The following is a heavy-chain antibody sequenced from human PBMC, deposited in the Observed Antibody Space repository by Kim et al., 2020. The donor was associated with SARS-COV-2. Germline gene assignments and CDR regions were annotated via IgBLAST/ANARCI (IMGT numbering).Heavy chain of an antibody. V-gene: IGHV4-59*01. J-gene: IGHJ4*02. D-gene: IGHD3-9*01. CDR1: GGSISSYY. CDR2: IYYSGST. Sequence: SETLSLTCTVSGGSISSYYWSWIRQPPGKGLEWIGYIYYSGSTNYNPSLKSRVTISVDTSKNQFSLKLSSVTAADTAVYYCARGGYYDILTGLNHFDYWGQGTLVTVSS. CDR3: ARGGYYDILTGLNHFDY.